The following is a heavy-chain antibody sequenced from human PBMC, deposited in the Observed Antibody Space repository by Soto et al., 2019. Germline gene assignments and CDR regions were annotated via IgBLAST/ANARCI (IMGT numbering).Heavy chain of an antibody. CDR2: VQQDGSEK. J-gene: IGHJ6*02. V-gene: IGHV3-7*03. CDR1: GFTFNSYW. CDR3: ARGGLHRSSYKYYYYYYGLAV. Sequence: EGQLVESGGGLVQPGESLRLSCAGSGFTFNSYWMSWVRQAPGTGLEWVAKVQQDGSEKYYVDSVKGRFTISRDNAKNSVYLQMNSLRVEDTAVYYCARGGLHRSSYKYYYYYYGLAVWGQGTTVTVAS. D-gene: IGHD5-12*01.